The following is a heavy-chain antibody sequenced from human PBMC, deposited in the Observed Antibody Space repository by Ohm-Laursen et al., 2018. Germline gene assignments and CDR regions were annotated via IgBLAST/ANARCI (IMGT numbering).Heavy chain of an antibody. Sequence: SDTLSLTCTVSGDSISGRYWSWIRQPPGKGPEWIGNIDDNGNTNYNPSLQSRVTISINTSKNQFSMKLSSVTAADTAVYYCARHGDYSTINWFDPWGQGTLVTVSS. CDR2: IDDNGNT. CDR3: ARHGDYSTINWFDP. D-gene: IGHD2-15*01. V-gene: IGHV4-59*08. CDR1: GDSISGRY. J-gene: IGHJ5*02.